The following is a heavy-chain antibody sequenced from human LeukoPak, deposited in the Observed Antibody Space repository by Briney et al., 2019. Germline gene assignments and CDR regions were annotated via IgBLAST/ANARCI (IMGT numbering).Heavy chain of an antibody. Sequence: GGSLRLSCAASGFTVSSNYMSWVRQAPGKGLEWVSVIYSGGSTYYADSVKGRFTISRDNSKNTLYLQMNSLRAEDTAVYYCARAVWFGELYFDYWGQGTLVTASS. CDR2: IYSGGST. V-gene: IGHV3-53*01. D-gene: IGHD3-10*01. CDR1: GFTVSSNY. CDR3: ARAVWFGELYFDY. J-gene: IGHJ4*02.